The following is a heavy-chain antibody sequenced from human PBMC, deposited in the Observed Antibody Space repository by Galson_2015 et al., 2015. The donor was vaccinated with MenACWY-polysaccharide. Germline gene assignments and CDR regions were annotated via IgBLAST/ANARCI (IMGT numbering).Heavy chain of an antibody. Sequence: SVKVSCKASGYTFTSYYMHWVRQAPGQGLEWMGIINPSGGSTSYAQKFQGRVTMTRDTSTSTVYMELSSLRSEDTAVYYCARDQVVPAAIHYYYYYGMDVWGQGTTVTVSS. V-gene: IGHV1-46*01. CDR3: ARDQVVPAAIHYYYYYGMDV. D-gene: IGHD2-2*02. CDR1: GYTFTSYY. J-gene: IGHJ6*02. CDR2: INPSGGST.